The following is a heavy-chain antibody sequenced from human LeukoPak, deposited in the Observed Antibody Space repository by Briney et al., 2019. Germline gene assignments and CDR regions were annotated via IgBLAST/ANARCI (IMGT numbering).Heavy chain of an antibody. D-gene: IGHD1-14*01. CDR3: ARRRYYLDY. CDR2: IYHSGST. J-gene: IGHJ4*02. Sequence: SETLSLTCTVSGYSISSGYYWGWIRQPPGKGLEWIGSIYHSGSTYYNPSLKSRVTISVDTSKNQFSLKLSSVTAADTAVYYCARRRYYLDYWGQGTLVTVSS. CDR1: GYSISSGYY. V-gene: IGHV4-38-2*02.